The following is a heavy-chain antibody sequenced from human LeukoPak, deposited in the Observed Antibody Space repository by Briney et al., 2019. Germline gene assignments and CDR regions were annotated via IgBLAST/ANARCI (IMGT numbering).Heavy chain of an antibody. D-gene: IGHD6-19*01. CDR1: GGTFSSYA. V-gene: IGHV1-69*10. Sequence: ASVKVSCKASGGTFSSYAISWVRQAPGQGLEWMGGIIPIFGIANYAQKFQGRVTITADKSTSTAYMELSSLRSEDTAVYYCARGRTRIAVAGTDAFDIWGQGTMVTVSS. CDR2: IIPIFGIA. J-gene: IGHJ3*02. CDR3: ARGRTRIAVAGTDAFDI.